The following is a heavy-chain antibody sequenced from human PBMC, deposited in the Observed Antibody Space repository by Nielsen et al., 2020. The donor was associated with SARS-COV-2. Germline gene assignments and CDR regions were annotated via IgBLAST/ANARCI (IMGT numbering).Heavy chain of an antibody. V-gene: IGHV4-59*13. Sequence: SETLSLTCTVSGGSISSYYWSWIWQPPGKGLEWIGYIYYSGSTNYNPSLKSRVTISVDTSKNQFSLKLSSVTAADTAVYYCASSPTASPDYGSIYYYYGMDVWGQGTTVTVSS. CDR3: ASSPTASPDYGSIYYYYGMDV. CDR2: IYYSGST. CDR1: GGSISSYY. J-gene: IGHJ6*02. D-gene: IGHD4-17*01.